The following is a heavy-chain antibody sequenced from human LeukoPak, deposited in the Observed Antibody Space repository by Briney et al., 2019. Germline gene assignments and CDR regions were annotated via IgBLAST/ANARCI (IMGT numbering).Heavy chain of an antibody. J-gene: IGHJ4*02. CDR1: GFTFSSYA. V-gene: IGHV4-34*01. Sequence: GSLRLSCAASGFTFSSYAMSWVRQAPGKGLEWIGEINYSGNTNYNPSLKSRVTISIDTSMNQFSLKLRSVTAADTAVFYCARRHSANDPYYFDYWAQGTLVIVSS. CDR2: INYSGNT. D-gene: IGHD5-12*01. CDR3: ARRHSANDPYYFDY.